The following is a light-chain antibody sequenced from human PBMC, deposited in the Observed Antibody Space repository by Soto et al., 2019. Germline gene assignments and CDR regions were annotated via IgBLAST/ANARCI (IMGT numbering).Light chain of an antibody. CDR2: EVT. CDR3: CSYTGSTVL. Sequence: QSALTQPASVSGSPGQSSSMTCSGTSSDVGSYNLVSWFQQHPGKAPKLMIYEVTKRPSGVSNRFSGSKSGNTASLTISGLQAEDEADYYCCSYTGSTVLFGGGTKVTVL. CDR1: SSDVGSYNL. V-gene: IGLV2-23*02. J-gene: IGLJ2*01.